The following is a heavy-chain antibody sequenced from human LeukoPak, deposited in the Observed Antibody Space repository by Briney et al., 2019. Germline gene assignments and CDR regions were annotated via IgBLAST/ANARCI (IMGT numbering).Heavy chain of an antibody. CDR2: TYYKSRWYN. CDR3: AKSGYGFGRDWFDP. J-gene: IGHJ5*02. V-gene: IGHV6-1*01. D-gene: IGHD5-18*01. Sequence: SQTLSLTCAISGDSVSNNSAAWIWVRQSPSRGLEWLGRTYYKSRWYNDYAVSVKSRISINPDTSENQFSLQLNSATPEDTAVYYCAKSGYGFGRDWFDPWGQGTLVTVSS. CDR1: GDSVSNNSAA.